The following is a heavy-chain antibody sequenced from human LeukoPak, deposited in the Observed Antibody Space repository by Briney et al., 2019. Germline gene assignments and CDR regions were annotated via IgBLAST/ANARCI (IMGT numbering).Heavy chain of an antibody. CDR2: IYYSGST. CDR3: AREGIAAAGDAFDI. D-gene: IGHD6-13*01. V-gene: IGHV4-39*07. J-gene: IGHJ3*02. Sequence: SETLSLTCTVSGGSISSSSYYWGWIRQPPGKGLEWIGSIYYSGSTYYNPSLKSRVTISVDTSKNQFSLKLSSVTAADTAVYYCAREGIAAAGDAFDIWGQGTMVTISS. CDR1: GGSISSSSYY.